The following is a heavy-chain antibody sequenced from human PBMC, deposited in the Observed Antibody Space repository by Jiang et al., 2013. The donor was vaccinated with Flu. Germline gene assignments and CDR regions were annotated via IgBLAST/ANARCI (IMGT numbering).Heavy chain of an antibody. J-gene: IGHJ5*02. V-gene: IGHV5-51*01. Sequence: GLEWMGIIYPGDSDTRYSPSFQGQVTISADKSISTAYLQWSSLKASDTAMYYCARQAGYCSSTSCYFNWFDPWGQGTLVTVSS. CDR2: IYPGDSDT. D-gene: IGHD2-2*01. CDR3: ARQAGYCSSTSCYFNWFDP.